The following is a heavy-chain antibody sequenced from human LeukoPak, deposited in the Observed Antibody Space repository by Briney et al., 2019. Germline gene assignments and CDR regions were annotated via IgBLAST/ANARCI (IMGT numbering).Heavy chain of an antibody. CDR2: IYYSGNT. CDR1: GGSISSYY. Sequence: SETLSLTCTVSGGSISSYYWSWIRQPPGKGLEWIGYIYYSGNTNYNPSLKSRVTIPVDTSKNQFSLTLSSVTAADTAVYYCARSTAGYYDYIWGSYRPSPPDYWGQGTLVTVSS. D-gene: IGHD3-16*02. CDR3: ARSTAGYYDYIWGSYRPSPPDY. J-gene: IGHJ4*02. V-gene: IGHV4-59*01.